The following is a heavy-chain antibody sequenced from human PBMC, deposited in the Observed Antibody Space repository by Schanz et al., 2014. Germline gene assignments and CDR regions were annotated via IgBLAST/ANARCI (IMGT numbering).Heavy chain of an antibody. CDR2: IWYDGSNK. D-gene: IGHD3-16*01. CDR3: AKDLYNYGIFDS. Sequence: QVQLVESGGGLVKPGGSLRLSCAASGFTFSSYGMHWVRQAPGKGLEWVAIIWYDGSNKYYADSVKGRFTISRDNAKNSLYLQMNSLRAEDTALYYCAKDLYNYGIFDSWGQGTLVTVSS. J-gene: IGHJ5*01. V-gene: IGHV3-33*03. CDR1: GFTFSSYG.